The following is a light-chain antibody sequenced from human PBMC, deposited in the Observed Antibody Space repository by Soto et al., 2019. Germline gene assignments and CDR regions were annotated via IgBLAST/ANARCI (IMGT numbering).Light chain of an antibody. Sequence: EILFTQSPGTLSLSPGERATLSCRASQSVSSSYLAWYQQKPGQAPRLLIYGASSRATGIPDRFSGSGSGTNFTLTNSSLEPEDFAVYYCQQRSNWPPWTFGQGTKV. J-gene: IGKJ1*01. CDR2: GAS. CDR3: QQRSNWPPWT. V-gene: IGKV3D-20*02. CDR1: QSVSSSY.